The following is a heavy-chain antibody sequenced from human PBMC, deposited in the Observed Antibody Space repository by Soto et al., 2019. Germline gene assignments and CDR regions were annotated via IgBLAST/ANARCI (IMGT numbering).Heavy chain of an antibody. J-gene: IGHJ4*02. Sequence: GGSLRLSCAASGFTFSSYGLHWVRQAPGKGLEWVAVIWSDGSNKYYADSVKGRFTISRDNSKNTLYLQMNSLRAEDTAVYYCAKDKDTMALDYWGQGTLVTVS. CDR2: IWSDGSNK. D-gene: IGHD3-10*01. V-gene: IGHV3-30*02. CDR3: AKDKDTMALDY. CDR1: GFTFSSYG.